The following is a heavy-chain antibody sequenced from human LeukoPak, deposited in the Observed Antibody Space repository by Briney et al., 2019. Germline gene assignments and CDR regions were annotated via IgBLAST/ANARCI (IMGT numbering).Heavy chain of an antibody. D-gene: IGHD3-22*01. CDR2: IRSKAFGGTT. V-gene: IGHV3-49*03. CDR3: TRGALAYYCDSSGYYSFDY. Sequence: PGRSLRLSCTASGFTFGDYAMSWFRQAPGKGLGGVGFIRSKAFGGTTEYAASVKGRFTISRDDSKSIAYLQMNSLKTEDTAVYYCTRGALAYYCDSSGYYSFDYWGQGTLVTVSS. J-gene: IGHJ4*02. CDR1: GFTFGDYA.